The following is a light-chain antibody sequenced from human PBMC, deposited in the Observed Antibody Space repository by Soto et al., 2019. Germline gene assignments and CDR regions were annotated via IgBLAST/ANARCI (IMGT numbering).Light chain of an antibody. J-gene: IGLJ2*01. CDR1: SSDIGLNNY. V-gene: IGLV2-14*03. CDR3: TSRSDSRPVV. CDR2: AVT. Sequence: QSAPTQPASVSGSPGQSITISCTGTSSDIGLNNYVSWYQQHPGKAPALIIYAVTYRPSGVSSRFSGSKSGATASLTISGLRTEDEADYYCTSRSDSRPVVFGGGTKLTVL.